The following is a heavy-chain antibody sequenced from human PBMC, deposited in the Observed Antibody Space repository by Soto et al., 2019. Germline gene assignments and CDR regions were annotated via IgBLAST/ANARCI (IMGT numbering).Heavy chain of an antibody. Sequence: GGSLRLSCAASGFTFSNYAMHWVRQAPGKGLEWVAVVSHDGRNTHYADSVKGRFTISRDNSKNTVYLEMTSLRAEDTVFYYCTKGERQWLVTSDFNYWGQGALVTVS. CDR2: VSHDGRNT. CDR1: GFTFSNYA. CDR3: TKGERQWLVTSDFNY. D-gene: IGHD6-19*01. J-gene: IGHJ4*02. V-gene: IGHV3-30*04.